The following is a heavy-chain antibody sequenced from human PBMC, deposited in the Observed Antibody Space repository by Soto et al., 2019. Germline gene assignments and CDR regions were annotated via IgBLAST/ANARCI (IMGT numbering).Heavy chain of an antibody. CDR2: INWNGDAT. CDR1: GFSFDDYG. V-gene: IGHV3-20*04. D-gene: IGHD2-15*01. J-gene: IGHJ6*02. Sequence: PVGSLRLSSAASGFSFDDYGMTWVRQAPGKGLEWVSAINWNGDATAYADSVKGRFTISRDNAENSLYLQMNSLRAEDTALYFCARGHVVLYPGAVYGMDLWGQGTTVTVS. CDR3: ARGHVVLYPGAVYGMDL.